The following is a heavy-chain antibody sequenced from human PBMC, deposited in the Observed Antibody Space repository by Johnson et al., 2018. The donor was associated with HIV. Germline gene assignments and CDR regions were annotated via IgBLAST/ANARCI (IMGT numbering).Heavy chain of an antibody. V-gene: IGHV3-20*04. D-gene: IGHD6-13*01. Sequence: VQLVESGGGVVRPGGSLRLSCAASGFTFDDYGMSWVRQAPGKGLEWVSGINWNGVRTGYLDSMKGRLTISRDNAKNSLYLQIDNLRAEDTAVYYGARDGVYSSPWDSFDFWGQGTMVIVSS. J-gene: IGHJ3*01. CDR1: GFTFDDYG. CDR2: INWNGVRT. CDR3: ARDGVYSSPWDSFDF.